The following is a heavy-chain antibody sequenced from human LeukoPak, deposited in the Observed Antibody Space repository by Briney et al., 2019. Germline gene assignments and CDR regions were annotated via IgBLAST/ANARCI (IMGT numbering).Heavy chain of an antibody. J-gene: IGHJ4*02. CDR1: GYTFTGYY. Sequence: WASVKVYCKASGYTFTGYYMQWVRQAPGQGLEWMGWINPNSGGTNYAQKFQGRVTMTRDTSISTAYMELSRLRSDDTAVYYCATLDSSGYYSSDYWGQGTLVTVSS. CDR2: INPNSGGT. CDR3: ATLDSSGYYSSDY. V-gene: IGHV1-2*02. D-gene: IGHD3-22*01.